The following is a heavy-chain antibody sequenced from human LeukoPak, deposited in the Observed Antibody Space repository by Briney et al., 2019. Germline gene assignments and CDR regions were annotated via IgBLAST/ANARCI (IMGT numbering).Heavy chain of an antibody. J-gene: IGHJ4*02. V-gene: IGHV3-23*01. Sequence: QPGGSLRLSCAASGFSFSNYAMSWVRQAPGKGLEWVSLISAGGGSTFYADSVKGRFTISRDNSRNTLYLQMNSLRAEDTAVYYCAKVHLDSSGYYLYYFDYWGQGTLVTVSS. CDR3: AKVHLDSSGYYLYYFDY. D-gene: IGHD3-22*01. CDR2: ISAGGGST. CDR1: GFSFSNYA.